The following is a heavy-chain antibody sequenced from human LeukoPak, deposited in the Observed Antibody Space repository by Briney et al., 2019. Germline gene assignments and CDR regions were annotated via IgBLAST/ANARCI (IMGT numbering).Heavy chain of an antibody. CDR2: ISAYNGNT. V-gene: IGHV1-18*01. Sequence: GASVKVSCKASGYTFTSYGISWVRQAPGQGLEWMGWISAYNGNTNYAQKLQGRVTMTTDTSTSTAYMELRSLRSDDTAVYYCARNLDYGDYFETGLYYFDYWGQGTLVTVSS. D-gene: IGHD4-17*01. CDR1: GYTFTSYG. J-gene: IGHJ4*02. CDR3: ARNLDYGDYFETGLYYFDY.